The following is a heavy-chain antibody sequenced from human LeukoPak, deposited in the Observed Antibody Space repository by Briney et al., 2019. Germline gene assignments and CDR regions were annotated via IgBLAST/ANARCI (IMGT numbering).Heavy chain of an antibody. CDR1: GYSFTSYW. Sequence: GESLEISCKGSGYSFTSYWVGWVRQLPGKGLEWMGILYPGDSDTRYRPSFQGQVPISPDKSISTAYLQWSSLKASDTAMYYCARHVSSGWSPFDYWGQGTLVTVSS. D-gene: IGHD6-19*01. CDR3: ARHVSSGWSPFDY. V-gene: IGHV5-51*01. J-gene: IGHJ4*02. CDR2: LYPGDSDT.